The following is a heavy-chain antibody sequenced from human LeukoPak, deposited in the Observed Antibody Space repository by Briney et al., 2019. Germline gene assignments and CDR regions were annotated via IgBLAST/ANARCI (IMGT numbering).Heavy chain of an antibody. Sequence: GASVKVSCKASGYTFTSHGISWVRQAPGQGLEWMGWVSAYADDTNYVQKFRGRITMTTDTSTSTAYMELRSLRSDDTAVYYCARDCIGCLGFDYWGQGTLATVSS. J-gene: IGHJ4*02. V-gene: IGHV1-18*01. CDR3: ARDCIGCLGFDY. D-gene: IGHD1-26*01. CDR1: GYTFTSHG. CDR2: VSAYADDT.